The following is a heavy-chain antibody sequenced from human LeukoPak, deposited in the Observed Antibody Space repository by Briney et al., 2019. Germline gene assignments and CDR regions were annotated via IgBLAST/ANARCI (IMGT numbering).Heavy chain of an antibody. V-gene: IGHV3-11*01. Sequence: GGSLRLSCAASGFTFSDYYMNWIRQTPGKGLEWISYISQTGRDVNYADSLEGRFTISRDNAKNSVYLQMNNLRAEDTAVYYCVKTARLADYWGQGTVVTVSS. D-gene: IGHD6-6*01. J-gene: IGHJ4*02. CDR2: ISQTGRDV. CDR1: GFTFSDYY. CDR3: VKTARLADY.